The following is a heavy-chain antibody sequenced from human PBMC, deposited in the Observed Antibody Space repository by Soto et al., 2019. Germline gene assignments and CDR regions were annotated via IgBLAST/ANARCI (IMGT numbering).Heavy chain of an antibody. CDR2: IYSGGST. V-gene: IGHV3-53*01. D-gene: IGHD3-22*01. Sequence: GGSLRLSCAASGFTVSSNYMSWVRQAPGKGLEWVSVIYSGGSTYYADSVKGRFTISRDNSKNTLYLQMKSLRAEDTDVYYCARAHPPLYYYDSSGYFFDYWGQGTLVTVSS. CDR3: ARAHPPLYYYDSSGYFFDY. CDR1: GFTVSSNY. J-gene: IGHJ4*02.